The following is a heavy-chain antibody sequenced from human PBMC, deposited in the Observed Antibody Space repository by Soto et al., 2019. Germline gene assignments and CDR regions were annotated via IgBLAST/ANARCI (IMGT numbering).Heavy chain of an antibody. V-gene: IGHV4-34*01. Sequence: SETLSLTCAVYGGSFSGYYWSWIRQPPGKGLEWIGEINHSGSTNYNPSLKSRFTISVDTSKNQFSLQLSSLTAADTAVYYCARDDYRDYYYYYGMDVWGQGTTVTVSS. D-gene: IGHD4-17*01. CDR1: GGSFSGYY. CDR2: INHSGST. J-gene: IGHJ6*02. CDR3: ARDDYRDYYYYYGMDV.